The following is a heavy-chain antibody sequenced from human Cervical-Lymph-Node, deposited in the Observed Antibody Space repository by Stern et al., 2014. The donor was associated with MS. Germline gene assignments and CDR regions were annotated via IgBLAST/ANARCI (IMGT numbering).Heavy chain of an antibody. J-gene: IGHJ4*02. Sequence: VQLVESGGGVVQPGRSLRLSCAASGFSFRRYAMHWVRQAPGKGLEWVALIWYDGSNPCYADLVTGLFTISRDNFKNTLYLQMNSLRAEDTAVYYWASAYSSSHYYFDYWGQGTLVTVSS. CDR3: ASAYSSSHYYFDY. D-gene: IGHD6-13*01. CDR1: GFSFRRYA. CDR2: IWYDGSNP. V-gene: IGHV3-33*01.